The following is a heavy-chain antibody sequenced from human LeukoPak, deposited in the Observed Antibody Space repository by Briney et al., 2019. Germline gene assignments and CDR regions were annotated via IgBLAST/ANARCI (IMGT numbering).Heavy chain of an antibody. CDR2: ISYDGSNK. Sequence: GGSLRLSCAASGFTFSSYAMHWVRQAPGKGLEWVAVISYDGSNKYYADSVKGRFTISRDNSKNSLYLQMNSLRAEDTAVYYCAREESSSSPKETDYWGQGTLVTVSS. D-gene: IGHD6-6*01. CDR3: AREESSSSPKETDY. CDR1: GFTFSSYA. V-gene: IGHV3-30-3*01. J-gene: IGHJ4*02.